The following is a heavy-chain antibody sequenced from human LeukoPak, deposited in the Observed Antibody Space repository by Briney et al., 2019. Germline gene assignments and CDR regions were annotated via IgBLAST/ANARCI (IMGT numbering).Heavy chain of an antibody. J-gene: IGHJ4*02. Sequence: SETLSLTCAVSGGSISSSNWWSWVRQPPGKGLEWIGESYHSGSTNYNPSLKSRVTISVDKSKNQVSLKLSSVTAADTAVYYCASKPQKLVPGYWGQGNLVTVSS. D-gene: IGHD6-13*01. CDR3: ASKPQKLVPGY. CDR2: SYHSGST. CDR1: GGSISSSNW. V-gene: IGHV4-4*02.